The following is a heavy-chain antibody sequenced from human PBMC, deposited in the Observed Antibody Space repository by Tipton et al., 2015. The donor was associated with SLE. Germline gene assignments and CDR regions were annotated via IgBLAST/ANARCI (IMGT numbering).Heavy chain of an antibody. Sequence: TLSLTCTVSGGSIRSYHWSWIRQPPGKGLEWLGYIYYSGDTNYNPSLKSRVTISVDTSMTQFSLKLSSVTAADTAVYYCSRGFRDGYNYPSTRFDSWGQGNLVTVSS. CDR2: IYYSGDT. V-gene: IGHV4-59*01. CDR1: GGSIRSYH. D-gene: IGHD5-24*01. CDR3: SRGFRDGYNYPSTRFDS. J-gene: IGHJ4*02.